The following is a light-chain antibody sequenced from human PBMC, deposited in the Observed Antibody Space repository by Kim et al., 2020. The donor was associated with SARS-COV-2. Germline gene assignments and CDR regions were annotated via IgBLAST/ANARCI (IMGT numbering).Light chain of an antibody. CDR1: SSDVGGYNF. CDR3: GSYAGSYTWV. J-gene: IGLJ3*02. V-gene: IGLV2-11*01. CDR2: DVS. Sequence: QSALTQPRSVSGSPGQSVTISCTGSSSDVGGYNFVSWYQQPPGKAPKLIIYDVSKRPSGVPDRFSGSKSANTASLTISGLQAEDEVDYYCGSYAGSYTWVFGGGTKVTVL.